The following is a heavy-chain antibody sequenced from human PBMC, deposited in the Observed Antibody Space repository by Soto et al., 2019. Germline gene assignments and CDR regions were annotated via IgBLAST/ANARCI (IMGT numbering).Heavy chain of an antibody. V-gene: IGHV3-15*01. D-gene: IGHD2-2*01. Sequence: EVQLVESGGGLVKPGGSLRLSCAASGFTFSNAWMSWVRQAPGKGLEWVGRIKSKTDGGTTDYAAPVKGRFTISRDDSKNTLYLQMNSLKTEDTAVYYCTTATVYCSSTSCYPPDYYYYYGMDVWGQGTTATVSS. J-gene: IGHJ6*02. CDR2: IKSKTDGGTT. CDR3: TTATVYCSSTSCYPPDYYYYYGMDV. CDR1: GFTFSNAW.